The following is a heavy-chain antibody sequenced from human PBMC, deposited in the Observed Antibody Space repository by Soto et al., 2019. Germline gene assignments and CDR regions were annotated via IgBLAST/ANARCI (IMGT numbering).Heavy chain of an antibody. CDR1: GFTFSNYA. CDR3: AKSPLGYCSGGSCYPPHYFDY. J-gene: IGHJ4*02. CDR2: VGGSGDST. D-gene: IGHD2-15*01. V-gene: IGHV3-23*01. Sequence: EVQLLDSGGGLVQPGGSLRLSCAASGFTFSNYAMSWVRQAPGKGLEWVSGVGGSGDSTYYADSVKGRFTISRDNSKDTVYLQMNSVRAEDTAVYYCAKSPLGYCSGGSCYPPHYFDYWGQGTLVTVSS.